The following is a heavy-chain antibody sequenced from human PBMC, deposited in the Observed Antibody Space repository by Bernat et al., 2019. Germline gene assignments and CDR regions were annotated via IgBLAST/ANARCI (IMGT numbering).Heavy chain of an antibody. Sequence: VQLVESGGGLVQPGGSLRLSCAASGFTFSTYAMHWVRQAPGKGLEWVAVISYDGSHKYYADSVKGRFTISRDNAKNTLYLQMNSLRPEDTAVFYCAKEAGGSYLVDYWGQGTLVTVSS. CDR3: AKEAGGSYLVDY. CDR1: GFTFSTYA. V-gene: IGHV3-30*18. J-gene: IGHJ4*02. D-gene: IGHD1-26*01. CDR2: ISYDGSHK.